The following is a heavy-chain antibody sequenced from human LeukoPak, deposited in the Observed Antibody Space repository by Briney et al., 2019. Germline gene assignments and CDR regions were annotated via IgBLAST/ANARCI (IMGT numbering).Heavy chain of an antibody. D-gene: IGHD3-10*01. CDR3: AKGGFGRPFDY. CDR1: GFTFSTYT. J-gene: IGHJ4*02. CDR2: ISGSGYNT. Sequence: GGSLRLSCVASGFTFSTYTFSWVRQAPGKGLEWVSSISGSGYNTYYPDSVKGRFTISRDNSKNTLFLQMDSLRAEDTAVYYCAKGGFGRPFDYWGQGTLVTVSS. V-gene: IGHV3-23*01.